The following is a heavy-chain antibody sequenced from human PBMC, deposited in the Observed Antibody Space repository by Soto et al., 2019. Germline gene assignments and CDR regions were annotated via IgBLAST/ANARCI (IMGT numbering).Heavy chain of an antibody. D-gene: IGHD6-13*01. CDR2: IYYSGST. CDR1: GGSISSSSYY. CDR3: ASPRNGLASSSWYSSPIGKIDY. J-gene: IGHJ4*02. V-gene: IGHV4-39*01. Sequence: SETLSLTCTVSGGSISSSSYYWGWIRQPPGKGLEWIGSIYYSGSTYYNPSLKSRVTISVDTSKNQFSLKLSSVTAADTAVYYCASPRNGLASSSWYSSPIGKIDYWGQGTLVTVSS.